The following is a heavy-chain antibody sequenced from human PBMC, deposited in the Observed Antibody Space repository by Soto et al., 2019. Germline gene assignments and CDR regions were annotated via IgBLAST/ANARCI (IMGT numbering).Heavy chain of an antibody. J-gene: IGHJ3*01. CDR1: GFTFSTYW. CDR3: ARGDYNVRSGPFSDAFDV. V-gene: IGHV3-7*04. CDR2: IKQDGSEK. D-gene: IGHD3-22*01. Sequence: EVQLVESGGGLVQPGGSLRLSCAGSGFTFSTYWMSWVRQAPGKGLEWVANIKQDGSEKWYVDSVKGRFIISRENARKACFWKMNSLRVGDTAVYNCARGDYNVRSGPFSDAFDVWGQGTMVTVSS.